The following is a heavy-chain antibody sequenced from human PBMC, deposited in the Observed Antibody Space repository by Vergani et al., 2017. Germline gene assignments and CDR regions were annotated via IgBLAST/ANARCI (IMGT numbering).Heavy chain of an antibody. D-gene: IGHD6-13*01. CDR2: IDWDDDK. Sequence: QITLKESGPTLVKPTQTLTLTCTFSGFSLSTSGVGVGWIRQPPGKALEWLALIDWDDDKYYSTSLKTRLTISKDTSKNQVVLTMTNMDPVDTATYYCARTLIIAAATNWFDPWGQGTLVTVSS. CDR3: ARTLIIAAATNWFDP. CDR1: GFSLSTSGVG. J-gene: IGHJ5*02. V-gene: IGHV2-70*12.